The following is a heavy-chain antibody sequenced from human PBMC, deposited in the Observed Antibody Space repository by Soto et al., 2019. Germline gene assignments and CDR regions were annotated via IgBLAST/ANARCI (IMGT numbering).Heavy chain of an antibody. CDR2: ISGTAGST. D-gene: IGHD3-16*01. V-gene: IGHV3-23*01. J-gene: IGHJ6*02. CDR1: GFTFNIYP. CDR3: AKASITVPLLGMGG. Sequence: GGSLRLSCAASGFTFNIYPMTWVRQAPGKGLEWVSAISGTAGSTYYADSVKGRFTISRDNSKNTLYLQMNSLRAEDTAVYFCAKASITVPLLGMGGRGQRTTVTVSS.